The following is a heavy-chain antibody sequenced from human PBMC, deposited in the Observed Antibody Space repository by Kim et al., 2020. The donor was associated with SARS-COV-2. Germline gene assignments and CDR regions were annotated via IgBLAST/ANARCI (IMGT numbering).Heavy chain of an antibody. J-gene: IGHJ3*02. V-gene: IGHV4-34*01. D-gene: IGHD3-10*01. CDR2: IYQSGST. Sequence: SETLSLTCAVDGLSLSSDYWGCNRQPPGKGLEWDGAIYQSGSTNHNPSLKSRVNVSVDQPRNQLALNLGSVAVADTAVNYCAWRAPERSGFYYAAFDIW. CDR3: AWRAPERSGFYYAAFDI. CDR1: GLSLSSDY.